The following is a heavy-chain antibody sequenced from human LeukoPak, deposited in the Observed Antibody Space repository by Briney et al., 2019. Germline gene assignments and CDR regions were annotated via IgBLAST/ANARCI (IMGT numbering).Heavy chain of an antibody. Sequence: SETLSLTCTVYGGSISSYYWSWIRQPPGKGLEWIGYIYTSGSTNYNPTLKSRVSISLETSKNQSSLKLSSVRAAETAVYYCARRGVVVPAAIPRYYYYYMDVWGKGTTVTVPS. D-gene: IGHD2-2*02. V-gene: IGHV4-4*09. CDR2: IYTSGST. J-gene: IGHJ6*03. CDR3: ARRGVVVPAAIPRYYYYYMDV. CDR1: GGSISSYY.